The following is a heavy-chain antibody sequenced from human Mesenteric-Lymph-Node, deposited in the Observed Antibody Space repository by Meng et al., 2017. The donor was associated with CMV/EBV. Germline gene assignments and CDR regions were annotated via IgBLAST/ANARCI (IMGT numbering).Heavy chain of an antibody. CDR2: IYYSGST. CDR1: GGSISSSSYY. D-gene: IGHD3-10*01. J-gene: IGHJ5*02. V-gene: IGHV4-39*01. Sequence: QPQLQGSGPGLVKPSETLSLTCTVPGGSISSSSYYWGWIRQPPGKGLEWIGSIYYSGSTYYNPSLKSRVTISVDTSKNQFSLKLSSVTAADTAVYYCARPHYYGSGSSPWFDPWGQGTLVTVSS. CDR3: ARPHYYGSGSSPWFDP.